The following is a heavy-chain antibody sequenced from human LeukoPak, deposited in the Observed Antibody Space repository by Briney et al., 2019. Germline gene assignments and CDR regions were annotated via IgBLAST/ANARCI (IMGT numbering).Heavy chain of an antibody. CDR1: GFTFDDYG. V-gene: IGHV3-20*04. CDR3: ARGGTMRDWTAIDY. J-gene: IGHJ4*02. Sequence: GRSLRLSCAASGFTFDDYGMSWVRHAPGKGLEWVSGINWNGGSTGYADSVKGRFTISRDNAKNSLYLQMNSLRAEDTALYYCARGGTMRDWTAIDYWGQGTLVTVSS. D-gene: IGHD3-22*01. CDR2: INWNGGST.